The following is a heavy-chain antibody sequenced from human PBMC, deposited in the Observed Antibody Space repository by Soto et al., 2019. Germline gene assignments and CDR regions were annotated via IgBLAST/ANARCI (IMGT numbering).Heavy chain of an antibody. V-gene: IGHV3-7*05. CDR1: GFTLSAYW. D-gene: IGHD6-13*01. Sequence: EVQLEESGGDLVQPGGSLRLCCAASGFTLSAYWMTWVRQAPGKGLEWVANINRDGSKKSYLDSVRGRFTISRDNVGNLLYLQMDSLRADDTALYYCARDVSPGSSSLYLDAFDIWGQGTMVTVSS. J-gene: IGHJ3*02. CDR2: INRDGSKK. CDR3: ARDVSPGSSSLYLDAFDI.